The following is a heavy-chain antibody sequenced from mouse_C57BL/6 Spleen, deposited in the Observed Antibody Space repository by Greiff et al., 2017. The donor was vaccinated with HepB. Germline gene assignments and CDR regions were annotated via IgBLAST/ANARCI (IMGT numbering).Heavy chain of an antibody. CDR3: ANIYYGTAWFAY. J-gene: IGHJ3*01. Sequence: QVQLKQPGAELVMPGASVKLSCKASGYTFTSYWMHWVKQRPGQGLEWIGEIDPSDSYTNYNQKFKGKSTLTVDKSSSTAYMQLSSLTSEDSAVYYCANIYYGTAWFAYWGQGTLVTVSA. D-gene: IGHD2-1*01. V-gene: IGHV1-69*01. CDR2: IDPSDSYT. CDR1: GYTFTSYW.